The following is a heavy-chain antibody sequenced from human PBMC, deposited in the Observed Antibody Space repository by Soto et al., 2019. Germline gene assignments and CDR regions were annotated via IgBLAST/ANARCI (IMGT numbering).Heavy chain of an antibody. CDR2: IGGSGGNT. V-gene: IGHV3-23*01. J-gene: IGHJ4*02. CDR1: AFTFNNYA. D-gene: IGHD6-13*01. CDR3: AKGLSIAAAGTFDY. Sequence: GGSLRLSCAASAFTFNNYAMSWVRQAPGKGLEWVSGIGGSGGNTYNADSVKGRFTISRDNSKNTLYLDMISLRAEDTAVYYCAKGLSIAAAGTFDYWGQGTLVTVSS.